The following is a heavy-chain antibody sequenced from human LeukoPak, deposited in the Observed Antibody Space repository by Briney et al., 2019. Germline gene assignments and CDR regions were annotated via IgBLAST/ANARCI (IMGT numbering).Heavy chain of an antibody. J-gene: IGHJ6*04. Sequence: SVKVSCKASGGTFSSYAISWVRQAPGQGLEWMGGTIPIFGTANYAQKFQGRVTITADESTSTAYMELSSLRSEDTAVYYCARAGVVVPAARNYYYGMDVWGKGTTVTVSS. D-gene: IGHD2-2*01. CDR2: TIPIFGTA. CDR1: GGTFSSYA. CDR3: ARAGVVVPAARNYYYGMDV. V-gene: IGHV1-69*13.